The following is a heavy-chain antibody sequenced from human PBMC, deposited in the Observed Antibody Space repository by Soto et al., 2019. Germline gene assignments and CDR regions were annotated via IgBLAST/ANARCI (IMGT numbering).Heavy chain of an antibody. J-gene: IGHJ4*02. Sequence: PSEALSLTCTVSGGSFKSGSDSWSWIRQPPGKGLECIGYVSNTGRPSYTPSLKSRVSISMDTSKNQFSLNLDSVTAADTAVYFCARDFAYFDSWGQGTLVT. V-gene: IGHV4-61*01. D-gene: IGHD3-3*01. CDR3: ARDFAYFDS. CDR2: VSNTGRP. CDR1: GGSFKSGSDS.